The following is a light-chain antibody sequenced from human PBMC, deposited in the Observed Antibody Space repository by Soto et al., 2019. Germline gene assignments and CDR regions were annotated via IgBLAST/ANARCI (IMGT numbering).Light chain of an antibody. Sequence: DIQMTQSPSSVSASVGDRLTITCRASRDISNSLAWYQQTPGKAPKLLLRGASSLHRGAPSRFSGGGAGTEFTLTISNLQPEDFATYYCQQTSAFPRTFGQGTKVDVK. J-gene: IGKJ1*01. CDR2: GAS. CDR3: QQTSAFPRT. V-gene: IGKV1-12*01. CDR1: RDISNS.